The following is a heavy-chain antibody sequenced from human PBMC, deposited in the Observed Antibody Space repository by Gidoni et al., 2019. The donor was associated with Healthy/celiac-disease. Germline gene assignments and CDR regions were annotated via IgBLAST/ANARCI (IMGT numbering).Heavy chain of an antibody. V-gene: IGHV1-8*01. CDR3: ARRIGWELLYYYYGMDV. D-gene: IGHD1-26*01. CDR1: GYTFTSYD. Sequence: QVQLVQSGAEVKKPGASVKVSCKASGYTFTSYDINWVRQATGQGLEWMGWMNPNSGNTGYAQKFQGRVTMTRNTSISTAYMELSSLRSEDTAVYYCARRIGWELLYYYYGMDVWGQGTTVTVSS. CDR2: MNPNSGNT. J-gene: IGHJ6*02.